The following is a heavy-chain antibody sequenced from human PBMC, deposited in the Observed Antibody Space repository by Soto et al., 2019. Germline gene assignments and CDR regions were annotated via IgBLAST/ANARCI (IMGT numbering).Heavy chain of an antibody. J-gene: IGHJ4*02. Sequence: GGSLRLSCAASGFTFSGYSMNWVRQSPGKGLEWVSSISSSSSSYIYYADSVKGRFTISRDNAKNSLYLQMNSLRAEDTAVYYCARVLTRFGVVPIYAFDYWGQGTLVTVSS. CDR1: GFTFSGYS. CDR3: ARVLTRFGVVPIYAFDY. D-gene: IGHD3-3*01. V-gene: IGHV3-21*01. CDR2: ISSSSSSYI.